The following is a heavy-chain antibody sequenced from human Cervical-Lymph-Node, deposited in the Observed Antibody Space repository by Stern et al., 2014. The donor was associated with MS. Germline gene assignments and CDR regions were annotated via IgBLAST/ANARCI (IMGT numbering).Heavy chain of an antibody. V-gene: IGHV3-74*03. CDR2: IYGDGSST. D-gene: IGHD6-13*01. CDR3: ARDAWPAASGPLIDY. J-gene: IGHJ4*02. CDR1: GFTFSSHW. Sequence: EDQLVESGGGLVQPGGSLRLSCAASGFTFSSHWMHWVRQAPGKGLVWVSRIYGDGSSTKYADSVKGRFTISRDNAKSTLYLQMNSLRAEESAVYYCARDAWPAASGPLIDYWGRGTLVTVSS.